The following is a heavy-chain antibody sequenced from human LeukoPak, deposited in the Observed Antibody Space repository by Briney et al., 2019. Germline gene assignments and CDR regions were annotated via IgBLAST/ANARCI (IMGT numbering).Heavy chain of an antibody. CDR3: ARRVTMVRGVPRTQYYFDY. V-gene: IGHV5-51*01. Sequence: GESLKISCKTSGYSFTDYWIGWVRQMPGKGLEWMGIIYPGDSDTRYSPSFQGQVTISADKSISTAYLQWSSLKASDTAMYYCARRVTMVRGVPRTQYYFDYWGQGTLVTVSS. J-gene: IGHJ4*02. D-gene: IGHD3-10*01. CDR1: GYSFTDYW. CDR2: IYPGDSDT.